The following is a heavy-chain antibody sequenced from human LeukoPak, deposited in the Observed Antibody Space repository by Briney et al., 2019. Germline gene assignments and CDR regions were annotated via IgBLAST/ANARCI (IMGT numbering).Heavy chain of an antibody. J-gene: IGHJ4*02. CDR2: ISGSGGST. CDR3: ARDPGDLNFDY. D-gene: IGHD2-21*02. Sequence: GGSLRLSCAASGFTFSSYEMNWVRQAPGKGLEWVSAISGSGGSTYYADSVKGRFTISRDSSKNTLYLQMNSLRAEDTAVYYCARDPGDLNFDYWGQGTLVTVSS. CDR1: GFTFSSYE. V-gene: IGHV3-23*01.